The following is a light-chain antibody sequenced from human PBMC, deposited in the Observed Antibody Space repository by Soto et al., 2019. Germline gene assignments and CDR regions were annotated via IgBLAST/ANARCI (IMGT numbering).Light chain of an antibody. CDR1: SSNIGNNA. V-gene: IGLV1-36*01. J-gene: IGLJ1*01. CDR3: AAWDDSLNCSYV. Sequence: QSVLTQPPSVSEAPRQRVTISCSGSSSNIGNNAVNWYQQLPGKAPKLLIYYDDLLPSGVSDRFSGSKSGTSASLAISGLQSEDEADYYCAAWDDSLNCSYVFGTGTKVTVL. CDR2: YDD.